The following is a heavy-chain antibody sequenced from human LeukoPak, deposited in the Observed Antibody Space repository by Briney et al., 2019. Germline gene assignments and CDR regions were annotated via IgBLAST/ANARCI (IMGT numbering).Heavy chain of an antibody. D-gene: IGHD3-10*01. Sequence: GRSLRLSCAASGFTFSSYGMHWVRQAPGKGLEWVAVIWYDGSNKYYADSVKGRFTISRDNSKNTLYLQMNSLRAEDTAVYYCARDNERFGELSFDYWGQGTLVTVSS. CDR1: GFTFSSYG. CDR3: ARDNERFGELSFDY. V-gene: IGHV3-33*01. CDR2: IWYDGSNK. J-gene: IGHJ4*02.